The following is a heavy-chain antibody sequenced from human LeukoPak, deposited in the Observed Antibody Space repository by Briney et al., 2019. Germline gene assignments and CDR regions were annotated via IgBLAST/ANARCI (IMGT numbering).Heavy chain of an antibody. J-gene: IGHJ4*02. CDR3: ARAGYYYDSSGYYGGYYFDY. CDR1: GYTFTGYY. Sequence: GASVKVSCKASGYTFTGYYMHWVRQAPGQGLEWMGRIIPILGIANYAQKFQGRVTITADKSTSTAYMELSSLRSEDTAVYYCARAGYYYDSSGYYGGYYFDYWGQGTLVTVSS. CDR2: IIPILGIA. D-gene: IGHD3-22*01. V-gene: IGHV1-69*04.